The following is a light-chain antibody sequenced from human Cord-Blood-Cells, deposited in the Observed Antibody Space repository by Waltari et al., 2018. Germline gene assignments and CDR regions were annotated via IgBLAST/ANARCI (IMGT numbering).Light chain of an antibody. Sequence: QSVLTQPPSASGTPGQRVTISCYGSSSNIGRNYVYWYQQLPGTAPKRLITRNNQRPSGYTDRFSCTKSSSSVSLAISGLRSEDEADYYCAAWDDSLSGSWVFGGGTKLTVL. J-gene: IGLJ3*02. CDR1: SSNIGRNY. CDR3: AAWDDSLSGSWV. V-gene: IGLV1-47*01. CDR2: RNN.